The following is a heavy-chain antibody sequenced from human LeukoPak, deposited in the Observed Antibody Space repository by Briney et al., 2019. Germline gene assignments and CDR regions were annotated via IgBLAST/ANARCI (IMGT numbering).Heavy chain of an antibody. D-gene: IGHD5-18*01. Sequence: PGGSLRLSCAASGFTFSSYEMNWVRQAPGKGLEWVSYISSSGSTIYYADSVKGRFTISRDNAKNSLYLQMNSLRAEDTAVYYCARDQARGIQLWSSVGFDYWGQGTLVTVSS. CDR3: ARDQARGIQLWSSVGFDY. V-gene: IGHV3-48*03. CDR1: GFTFSSYE. CDR2: ISSSGSTI. J-gene: IGHJ4*02.